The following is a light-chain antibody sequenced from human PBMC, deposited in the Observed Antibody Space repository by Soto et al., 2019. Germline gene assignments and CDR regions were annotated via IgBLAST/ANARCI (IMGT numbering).Light chain of an antibody. J-gene: IGLJ1*01. CDR2: RNN. CDR1: SSNIGSNY. Sequence: VLTQPPSASGTPGQRVTISCSGSSSNIGSNYVYWYQQLPGTAPKILIYRNNQRPSGVPDRFSGSKSGTSASLAISGLRPEDEADYYCAAWDDSLSGRYVFGTGTKVTVL. V-gene: IGLV1-47*01. CDR3: AAWDDSLSGRYV.